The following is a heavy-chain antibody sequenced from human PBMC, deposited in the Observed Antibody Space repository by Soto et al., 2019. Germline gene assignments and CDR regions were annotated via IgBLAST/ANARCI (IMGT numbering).Heavy chain of an antibody. CDR2: ISSSGSTI. V-gene: IGHV3-11*01. J-gene: IGHJ4*02. D-gene: IGHD2-2*01. CDR3: AREAGDCSSTSCPLDY. CDR1: GFTFSDYY. Sequence: PGGSLRLSCAASGFTFSDYYMSWIRQAPGKGLEWVSYISSSGSTIYYADSVKGRFTISRDNAKNSLYLQMNSLRAEDTAVYYCAREAGDCSSTSCPLDYWGQGTLVTVSS.